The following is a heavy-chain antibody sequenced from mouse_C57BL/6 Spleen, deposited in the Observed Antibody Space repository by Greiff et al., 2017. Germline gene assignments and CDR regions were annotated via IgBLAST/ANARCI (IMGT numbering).Heavy chain of an antibody. Sequence: QVQLQQSGAELVKPGASVKLSCTASGFTFTEYTIHWVKQRSEQGLEWIGWFYPGSGSIKYNERFQDNATVTADKSSITVYMELSRLTSEDSAVYFCASHDKPATIGFAYWGQGTLVTVSA. V-gene: IGHV1-62-2*01. D-gene: IGHD2-14*01. CDR2: FYPGSGSI. CDR1: GFTFTEYT. CDR3: ASHDKPATIGFAY. J-gene: IGHJ3*01.